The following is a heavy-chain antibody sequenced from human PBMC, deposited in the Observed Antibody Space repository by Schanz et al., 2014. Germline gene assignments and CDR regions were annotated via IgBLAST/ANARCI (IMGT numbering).Heavy chain of an antibody. Sequence: QVQLQQWGAGLLKPSETLSLSCAVYSGSFSGYYWSWIRQPPGKGLEWIGEINHSGSTNYNPSLKSRVTVSVDMSKKQFSLNLSSVTAADTAVYYCARGRVVPAAPEFDYWGQGILVTVSS. CDR1: SGSFSGYY. CDR3: ARGRVVPAAPEFDY. J-gene: IGHJ4*02. V-gene: IGHV4-34*01. CDR2: INHSGST. D-gene: IGHD2-2*01.